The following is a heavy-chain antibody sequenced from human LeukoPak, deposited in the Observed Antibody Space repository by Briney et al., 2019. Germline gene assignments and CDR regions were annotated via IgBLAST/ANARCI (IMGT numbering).Heavy chain of an antibody. V-gene: IGHV4-30-4*01. CDR1: GGSVSSVDSY. D-gene: IGHD1-20*01. J-gene: IGHJ5*02. CDR3: GRLITGHFDP. Sequence: SETLSLTCTVSGGSVSSVDSYWSWIRQPPGKGLEWIGYIYYSGSPNYNPSLKSRASISVDTSQNQFSLELTSVTAADTAVYYCGRLITGHFDPWGQGTLVTVSS. CDR2: IYYSGSP.